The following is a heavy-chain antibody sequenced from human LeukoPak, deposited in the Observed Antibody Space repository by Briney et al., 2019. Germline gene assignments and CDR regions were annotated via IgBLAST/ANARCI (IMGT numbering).Heavy chain of an antibody. D-gene: IGHD2-15*01. CDR2: ISSSSSYI. Sequence: GGSLRLSCAASGFTFDDYGMSWVRQAPGKGLEWVSSISSSSSYIYYADSVKGRFTISRDNAKNSLYLQMNSLRAEDTAVYYCARVALAYYYYYMDVWGKGTTVTISS. J-gene: IGHJ6*03. CDR1: GFTFDDYG. CDR3: ARVALAYYYYYMDV. V-gene: IGHV3-21*01.